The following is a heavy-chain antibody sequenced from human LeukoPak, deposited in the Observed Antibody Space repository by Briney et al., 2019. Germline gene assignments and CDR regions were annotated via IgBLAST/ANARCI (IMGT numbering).Heavy chain of an antibody. CDR2: ISGRVGST. CDR1: GFTISSDG. J-gene: IGHJ3*02. V-gene: IGHV3-23*01. CDR3: STRGAFYDAFDI. D-gene: IGHD3-10*01. Sequence: GRSLRLSCAASGFTISSDGITWVSKAPRQGLKRVTAISGRVGSTSYADSGRGRFTITTNISKNTLYLQMNSRKAEDTAVNYSSTRGAFYDAFDISGQGKMVTVSS.